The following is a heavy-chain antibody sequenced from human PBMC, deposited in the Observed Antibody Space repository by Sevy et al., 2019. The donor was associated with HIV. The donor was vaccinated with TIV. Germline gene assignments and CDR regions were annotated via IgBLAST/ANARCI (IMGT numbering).Heavy chain of an antibody. V-gene: IGHV3-33*01. CDR1: GFRFSSYG. D-gene: IGHD6-13*01. J-gene: IGHJ6*02. Sequence: GFLRPSCAASGFRFSSYGMHRVRQAPGKGLEWVVVIWYEGSNRYYADCVKGRFSISRDNSKDTLLLQMNSLRVEDTAVYYCARGGYTAPYGFDVWGQGTTVTVSS. CDR3: ARGGYTAPYGFDV. CDR2: IWYEGSNR.